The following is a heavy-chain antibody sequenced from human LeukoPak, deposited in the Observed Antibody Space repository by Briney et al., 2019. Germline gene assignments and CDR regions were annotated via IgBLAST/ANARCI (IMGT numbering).Heavy chain of an antibody. CDR1: GFTFSSYG. V-gene: IGHV3-30*02. Sequence: PGGSLRLSCAASGFTFSSYGMHWVRQAPGKGLEWVAFIRYDGSNKYYADSVKGRFTISRGNSKNTLYLQMNSLRAEDTAVYYCAKPGYYYDSSGYYTTPYYFDYWGQGTLVTVSS. D-gene: IGHD3-22*01. CDR3: AKPGYYYDSSGYYTTPYYFDY. CDR2: IRYDGSNK. J-gene: IGHJ4*02.